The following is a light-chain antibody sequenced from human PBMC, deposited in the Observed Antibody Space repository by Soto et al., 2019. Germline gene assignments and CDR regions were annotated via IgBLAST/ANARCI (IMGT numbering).Light chain of an antibody. Sequence: EIVMTQSPATLFVSPGERATLSCRASQTVSDDLAWYQQKPGQSPRLLIYGASTRATDIPARFSGGGSGTEFTLTSSSLQSEDSAISYCQQYHDWPPITFGPGTKVNI. V-gene: IGKV3-15*01. CDR2: GAS. J-gene: IGKJ3*01. CDR1: QTVSDD. CDR3: QQYHDWPPIT.